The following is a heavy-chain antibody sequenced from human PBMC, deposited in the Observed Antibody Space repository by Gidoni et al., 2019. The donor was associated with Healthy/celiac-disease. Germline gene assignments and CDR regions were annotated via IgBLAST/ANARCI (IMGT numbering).Heavy chain of an antibody. CDR2: IYNSGST. J-gene: IGHJ6*02. CDR3: AREGADIVVVPAATDYYYYGMDV. V-gene: IGHV4-38-2*02. CDR1: GYSLSSGYY. Sequence: QVQLQESGPGLVKPSETLSLPCTASGYSLSSGYYWGWIRQPPGKGLEWIGRIYNSGSTYYNPSLKSRVTISVDTSKNQFSLKLSSVTAADTAVYYCAREGADIVVVPAATDYYYYGMDVWGQGTTVTVSS. D-gene: IGHD2-2*01.